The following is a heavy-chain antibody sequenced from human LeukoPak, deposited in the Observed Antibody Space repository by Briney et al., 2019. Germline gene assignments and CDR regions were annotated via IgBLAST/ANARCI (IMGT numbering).Heavy chain of an antibody. CDR2: ISSRSSYI. Sequence: GGSLRLSCAASGFTFSTYTMNWVRQAPGKGLEWVSSISSRSSYIYYADSVKGRFTISRDNAKNSLYLQMNSLRAEDTAVYYCARGRGGELRATDYWGQGTLVTVSS. V-gene: IGHV3-21*01. CDR1: GFTFSTYT. CDR3: ARGRGGELRATDY. D-gene: IGHD1-26*01. J-gene: IGHJ4*02.